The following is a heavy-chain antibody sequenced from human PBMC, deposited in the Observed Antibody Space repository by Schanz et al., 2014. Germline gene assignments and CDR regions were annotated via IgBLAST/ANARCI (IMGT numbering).Heavy chain of an antibody. V-gene: IGHV1-18*01. CDR1: GYTFSDYG. Sequence: QVQLVQSGDEVKKPGASVKVSCKTSGYTFSDYGITWVRQAPGQGLEWVGWISPYNGNTNYAQKFQGRVTMTTDTSTSTSYMELTSLRFDDTAVYYCARDFSAYVGNYFDYWGQGTLVTVSS. J-gene: IGHJ4*02. CDR3: ARDFSAYVGNYFDY. D-gene: IGHD5-12*01. CDR2: ISPYNGNT.